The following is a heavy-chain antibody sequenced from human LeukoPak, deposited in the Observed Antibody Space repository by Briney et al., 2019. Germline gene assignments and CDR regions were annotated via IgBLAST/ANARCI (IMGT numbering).Heavy chain of an antibody. CDR1: GGSISSSSYY. Sequence: SETLSLTCTVSGGSISSSSYYWGWIRQPPGKGLEWIGSIYYSGSTYYNPSLKSRVTISVDTSKNQFPLKLSSVTAADTAVYYCARKGTYYYGSGSYYYFDYWGQGTLVTVSS. J-gene: IGHJ4*02. CDR2: IYYSGST. V-gene: IGHV4-39*01. CDR3: ARKGTYYYGSGSYYYFDY. D-gene: IGHD3-10*01.